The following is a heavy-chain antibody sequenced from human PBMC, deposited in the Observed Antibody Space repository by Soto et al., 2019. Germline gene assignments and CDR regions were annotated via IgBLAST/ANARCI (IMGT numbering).Heavy chain of an antibody. CDR3: ARGRKYYYDSSGYPGP. J-gene: IGHJ5*02. CDR2: ISSNGGST. Sequence: PGGSLRLSCAASGFTFSSYAMHWVRQAPGKGLEYVSAISSNGGSTYYANSVKGRFTISRDNSKNTLYLQMGSLRAEDMAVYYCARGRKYYYDSSGYPGPWGQGTLVTVSS. CDR1: GFTFSSYA. D-gene: IGHD3-22*01. V-gene: IGHV3-64*01.